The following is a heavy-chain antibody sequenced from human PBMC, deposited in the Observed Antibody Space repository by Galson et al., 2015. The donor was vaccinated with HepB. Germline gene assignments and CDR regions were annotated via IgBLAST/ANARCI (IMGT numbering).Heavy chain of an antibody. CDR1: GFTFSSYG. V-gene: IGHV3-30*18. D-gene: IGHD2-2*01. CDR3: AKVSRRLGYCSSTSCYPYYYYGMDV. CDR2: ISYDGSNK. J-gene: IGHJ6*02. Sequence: SLRLSCAASGFTFSSYGMHWVRQAPGKGLEWVAVISYDGSNKYYADSVKGRFTISRDNSKNTLYLQMNSLRAEDTAVYYCAKVSRRLGYCSSTSCYPYYYYGMDVWGQGTTVTVSS.